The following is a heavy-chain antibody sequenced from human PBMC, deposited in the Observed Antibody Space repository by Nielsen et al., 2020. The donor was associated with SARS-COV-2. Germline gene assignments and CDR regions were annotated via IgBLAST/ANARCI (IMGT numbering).Heavy chain of an antibody. CDR3: TRVNPTSGSWFDALDI. CDR2: IRSKANNYAT. D-gene: IGHD6-13*01. V-gene: IGHV3-73*01. CDR1: GFSFSDSA. Sequence: GESPKISCAASGFSFSDSAMHWVRQASGKGLEWVGRIRSKANNYATGYAASMKGRFTISRDDSKNTAYLQMNNLRTEDTAVYYCTRVNPTSGSWFDALDIWGQGTMVTVSS. J-gene: IGHJ3*02.